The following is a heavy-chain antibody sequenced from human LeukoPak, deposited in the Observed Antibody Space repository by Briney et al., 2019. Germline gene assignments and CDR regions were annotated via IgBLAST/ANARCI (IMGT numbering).Heavy chain of an antibody. Sequence: PGGSLRLSCAASGFTFSSYAMSWVRQAPGKGLEWVSAISGSGGSTYYADSVKGRFTISRDNSKNTLYLQMNSLRAEDTAVYYCAKEGGGLRLGDIPLDYWGQGTLVTVSS. CDR2: ISGSGGST. V-gene: IGHV3-23*01. D-gene: IGHD3-16*01. CDR1: GFTFSSYA. CDR3: AKEGGGLRLGDIPLDY. J-gene: IGHJ4*02.